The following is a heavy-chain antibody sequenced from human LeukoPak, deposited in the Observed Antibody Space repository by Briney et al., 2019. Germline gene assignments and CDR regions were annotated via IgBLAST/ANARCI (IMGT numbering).Heavy chain of an antibody. CDR1: GFTFDDYG. CDR2: INWNGGST. J-gene: IGHJ4*02. D-gene: IGHD1-26*01. Sequence: GGSLRLSCAASGFTFDDYGMSWVRQAPGKGLEWVSGINWNGGSTGYADSVKGRFTISRDNAKNSLYLQMDSLRGEDTAVYYCARDKIVGATYFDYWGQGTLVTVSS. CDR3: ARDKIVGATYFDY. V-gene: IGHV3-20*04.